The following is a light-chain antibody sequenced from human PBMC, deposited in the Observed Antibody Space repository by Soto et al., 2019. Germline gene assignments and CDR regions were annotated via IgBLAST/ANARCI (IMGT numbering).Light chain of an antibody. J-gene: IGKJ2*01. CDR1: QSVSSY. CDR3: QQRSNWPPYT. Sequence: EIVLTQSPATLSLSPGERATLSCRASQSVSSYLDWYQQKPGQAPRLLIYDASNRATGIPARFSGRWSGTDFTLTISSLEPEDFAVYYCQQRSNWPPYTFGQGTKLEIK. CDR2: DAS. V-gene: IGKV3-11*01.